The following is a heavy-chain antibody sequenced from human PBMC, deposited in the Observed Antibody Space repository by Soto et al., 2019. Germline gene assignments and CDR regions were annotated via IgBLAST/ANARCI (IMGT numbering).Heavy chain of an antibody. J-gene: IGHJ5*02. Sequence: EEKLVQSGGGLVRPGGSLRLSCVGSGITFSNYWMNWVRQTPGKGLEWMANIKPDGSAKAYVDSVKGRFTVSRDNAKNSLYLQMNSLRAEDTAVYFCAAWDISNPWGQGTLITVSS. CDR1: GITFSNYW. CDR2: IKPDGSAK. CDR3: AAWDISNP. V-gene: IGHV3-7*01. D-gene: IGHD2-15*01.